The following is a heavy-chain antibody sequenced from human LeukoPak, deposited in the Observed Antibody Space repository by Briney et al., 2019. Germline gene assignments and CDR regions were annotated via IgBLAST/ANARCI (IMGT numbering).Heavy chain of an antibody. CDR2: IYYSGST. CDR1: GGSISSYH. CDR3: AGVLLRYSFDY. Sequence: SETLSLTCTVSGGSISSYHWSWIRQPPGKGLEWIGYIYYSGSTNYNPSLKSRVTISVDTSKNQFSLKLTSVTAADTAVYYCAGVLLRYSFDYWGQGTLVTVSS. J-gene: IGHJ4*02. V-gene: IGHV4-59*01.